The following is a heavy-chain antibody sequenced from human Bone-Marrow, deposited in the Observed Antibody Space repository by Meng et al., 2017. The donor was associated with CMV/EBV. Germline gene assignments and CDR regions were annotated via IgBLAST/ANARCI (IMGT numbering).Heavy chain of an antibody. D-gene: IGHD1-14*01. J-gene: IGHJ6*02. V-gene: IGHV3-33*08. CDR2: IWYDGSNK. CDR1: GFRLSSFA. CDR3: ARDQDVRRLEPRYGMDV. Sequence: GGSLRLSCAASGFRLSSFAMHWVRQAPGKGLEWVAVIWYDGSNKYYADSVKGRFTISRDNAKNSLYLQMNSLRAEDTAVYYCARDQDVRRLEPRYGMDVWGQGTTVTVSS.